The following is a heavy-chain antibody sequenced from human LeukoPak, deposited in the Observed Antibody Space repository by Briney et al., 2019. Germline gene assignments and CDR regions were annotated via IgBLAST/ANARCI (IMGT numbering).Heavy chain of an antibody. CDR2: IKPITGDT. Sequence: GASVKVSCQTSGYIFTGHHIHWLRQAPGQGLEWMGWIKPITGDTKFEQKFQGRVTMTTDTSTKTVYMELSGLRSDDTAVYFCARDRNVVIPGAYFDFWGQGTLVTVSS. D-gene: IGHD2-2*01. CDR1: GYIFTGHH. J-gene: IGHJ4*02. V-gene: IGHV1-2*02. CDR3: ARDRNVVIPGAYFDF.